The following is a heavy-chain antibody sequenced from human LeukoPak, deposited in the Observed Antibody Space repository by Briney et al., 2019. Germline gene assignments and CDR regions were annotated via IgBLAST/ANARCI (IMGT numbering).Heavy chain of an antibody. CDR2: IYYSGST. CDR1: GGSISSSSYY. Sequence: SETLSLTCTVSGGSISSSSYYWGWIRQPPGKGLEWIGSIYYSGSTYYNPSLKSRVTISVDTSKNQFSLKLSSVTAADTAVYYCARHVNPLNYFDPWGQGTLVTVSS. J-gene: IGHJ5*02. V-gene: IGHV4-39*01. CDR3: ARHVNPLNYFDP.